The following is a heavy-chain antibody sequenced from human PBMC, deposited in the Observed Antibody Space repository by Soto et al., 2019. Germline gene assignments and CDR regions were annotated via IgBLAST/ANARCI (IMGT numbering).Heavy chain of an antibody. CDR1: GGSISSYY. CDR2: IYYSGST. V-gene: IGHV4-59*01. D-gene: IGHD5-18*01. J-gene: IGHJ4*02. Sequence: PSETLSLTCTVSGGSISSYYWSWIRQPPGKGLEWIGYIYYSGSTNYSPSLKSRVTISVDTSKNQFSLKLSSVTAADTAVYYCARGLQTKRGYSYGPGFDYWGQGTLVTVSS. CDR3: ARGLQTKRGYSYGPGFDY.